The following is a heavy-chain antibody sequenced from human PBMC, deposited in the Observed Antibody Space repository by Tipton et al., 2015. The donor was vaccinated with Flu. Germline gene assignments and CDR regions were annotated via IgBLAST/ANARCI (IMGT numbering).Heavy chain of an antibody. V-gene: IGHV3-30*18. Sequence: SLRLSCAASGFTFSSYGMQWVRQAPGKGLDWVAVISYDGNNKYYADSVKGRFTISRDDSKNTLYLQMNSLRPEDTAVYYCAKDFSGDRRGYSYGLGDYWGQGTLVTVSS. CDR1: GFTFSSYG. J-gene: IGHJ4*02. CDR3: AKDFSGDRRGYSYGLGDY. D-gene: IGHD5-18*01. CDR2: ISYDGNNK.